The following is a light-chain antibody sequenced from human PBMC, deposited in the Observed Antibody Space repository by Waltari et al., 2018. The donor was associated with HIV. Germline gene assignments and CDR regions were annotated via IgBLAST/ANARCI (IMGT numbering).Light chain of an antibody. J-gene: IGKJ2*01. CDR2: GAS. CDR1: QSITNN. CDR3: QQYTTWPPYT. Sequence: EIVMTQSPATLSVSPGERASLSCRASQSITNNLAWYQQQPGQPPRLLIYGASTRATGIPARFSGSGSGTEFTLTISSLHSEDFAVYYCQQYTTWPPYTFGQGTKLEMK. V-gene: IGKV3-15*01.